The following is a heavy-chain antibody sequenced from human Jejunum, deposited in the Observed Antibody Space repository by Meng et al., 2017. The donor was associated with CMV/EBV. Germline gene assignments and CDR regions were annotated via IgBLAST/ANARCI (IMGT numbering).Heavy chain of an antibody. J-gene: IGHJ5*02. CDR3: AKDPTTSRYCSEISCYTGGSHFGP. V-gene: IGHV3-23*01. D-gene: IGHD2-15*01. CDR2: ISGTDAGT. Sequence: SWVRQAPGKGLEWVSAISGTDAGTYYADSVKGRFTISRDNSENTLYLQMNSLRAEDTAVYYCAKDPTTSRYCSEISCYTGGSHFGPWGQGTLVTVSS.